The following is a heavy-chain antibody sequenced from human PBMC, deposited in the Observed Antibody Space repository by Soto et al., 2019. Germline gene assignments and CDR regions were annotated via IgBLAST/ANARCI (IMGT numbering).Heavy chain of an antibody. CDR3: ARHRRYDFWSGYFDLNYYGMDV. Sequence: PGESLKISCKGSGYSFTSYWIGWVRQMPGKGLEWMGIIYPGDSDTRYSPSFQGQVTISADKSISTAYLQWSSLKASDTAMYYCARHRRYDFWSGYFDLNYYGMDVWGQGTTVTVSS. D-gene: IGHD3-3*01. CDR1: GYSFTSYW. CDR2: IYPGDSDT. J-gene: IGHJ6*02. V-gene: IGHV5-51*01.